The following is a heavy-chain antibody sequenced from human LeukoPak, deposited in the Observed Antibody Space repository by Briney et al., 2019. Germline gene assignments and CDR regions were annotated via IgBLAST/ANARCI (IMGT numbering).Heavy chain of an antibody. CDR2: IHYSGST. V-gene: IGHV4-59*08. CDR1: GGSISSYY. J-gene: IGHJ4*02. Sequence: PSETLSLTCTVSGGSISSYYWSWIRQPPGKGLEWIGYIHYSGSTNYNPSLKSRVTISVDTSKNQFSLKLSSVTAADTAVYFCARRSIAAAATLDYWGQGILVTVSS. D-gene: IGHD6-13*01. CDR3: ARRSIAAAATLDY.